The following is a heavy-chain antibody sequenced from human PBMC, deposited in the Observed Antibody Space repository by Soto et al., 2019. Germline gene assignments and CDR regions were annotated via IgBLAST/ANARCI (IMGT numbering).Heavy chain of an antibody. Sequence: ASVIVSCNASGYTFTGYYMHWVRHAPGQGLDWMGWINPNSGGTNYAQKFQGRVTMTRDTSISTPYMELSRLRYDDTAVYYCARLMEYSGYGIYYYYGMDVWGQGTTVTVSS. CDR3: ARLMEYSGYGIYYYYGMDV. CDR2: INPNSGGT. V-gene: IGHV1-2*02. D-gene: IGHD5-12*01. J-gene: IGHJ6*02. CDR1: GYTFTGYY.